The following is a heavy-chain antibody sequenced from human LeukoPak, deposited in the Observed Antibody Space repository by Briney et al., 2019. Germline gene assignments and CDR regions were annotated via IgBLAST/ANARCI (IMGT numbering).Heavy chain of an antibody. CDR2: INHSGST. CDR3: ARAGREATRWATDY. J-gene: IGHJ4*02. CDR1: GVSFSGYY. Sequence: PSETLSLTCAGYGVSFSGYYWSWIRQPPGKGLEWVGEINHSGSTNYNPSLKSRVTISVDTSKTQFSLKLSSVTAADTAVYYCARAGREATRWATDYWGQGTLVTVSS. D-gene: IGHD5-24*01. V-gene: IGHV4-34*01.